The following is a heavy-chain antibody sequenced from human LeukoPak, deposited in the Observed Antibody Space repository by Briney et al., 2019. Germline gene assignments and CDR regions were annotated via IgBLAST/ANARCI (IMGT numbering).Heavy chain of an antibody. J-gene: IGHJ4*02. CDR2: IIPILGIA. D-gene: IGHD6-19*01. Sequence: ASVKVSCKASGGTFSSYAISWVRQAPGQGLEWMGRIIPILGIANYAQKFQSRVTITADKSTSTAYMELSSLRSEDTAVYYCAREHPSSGYYYFDYWGQGTLVTVSS. CDR3: AREHPSSGYYYFDY. V-gene: IGHV1-69*04. CDR1: GGTFSSYA.